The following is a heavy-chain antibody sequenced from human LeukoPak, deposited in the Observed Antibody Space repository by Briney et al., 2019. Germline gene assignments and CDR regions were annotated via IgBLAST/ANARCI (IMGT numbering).Heavy chain of an antibody. CDR1: GGTFSSYA. CDR2: IIPIFGTA. Sequence: SVKVSCTASGGTFSSYAISWVRQAPGQGLEWMGGIIPIFGTANYAQKFQGRVTITTDESTSTAYMELSSLRSEDTAVYYCARFSFEDNCSSTSCYEDYFDYWGQGTLVTVSA. D-gene: IGHD2-2*01. J-gene: IGHJ4*02. CDR3: ARFSFEDNCSSTSCYEDYFDY. V-gene: IGHV1-69*05.